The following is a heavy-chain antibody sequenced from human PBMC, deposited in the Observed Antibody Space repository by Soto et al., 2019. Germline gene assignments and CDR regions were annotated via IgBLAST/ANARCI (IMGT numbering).Heavy chain of an antibody. CDR2: ISGSGGST. J-gene: IGHJ4*02. CDR1: GFTFSSYA. CDR3: AKDGQWELLDPEAYYFDY. D-gene: IGHD1-26*01. Sequence: PGGSLRLSCAASGFTFSSYAMSWVRQAPGKGLEWVSAISGSGGSTYYADSVKGRFTISRDNSKNTLYLQMNSLRAEDTAVYYCAKDGQWELLDPEAYYFDYWGQGTLVTVSS. V-gene: IGHV3-23*01.